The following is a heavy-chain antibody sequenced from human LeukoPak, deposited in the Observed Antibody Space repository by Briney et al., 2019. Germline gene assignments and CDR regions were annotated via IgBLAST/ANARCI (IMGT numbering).Heavy chain of an antibody. J-gene: IGHJ4*02. CDR2: ISYDGSM. V-gene: IGHV3-30*18. CDR3: AKAYDTTGYYSMGY. CDR1: GFTFSTYG. D-gene: IGHD3-22*01. Sequence: PGRSLRLSCAASGFTFSTYGMHWVRQAPGKGLEWVAVISYDGSMHYADSVKGRFTLSRDKAKNTLYLQMNSLRAEDTAMYYCAKAYDTTGYYSMGYWGQGTLVTVSS.